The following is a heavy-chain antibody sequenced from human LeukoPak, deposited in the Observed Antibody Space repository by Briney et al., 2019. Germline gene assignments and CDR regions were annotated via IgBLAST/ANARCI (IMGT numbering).Heavy chain of an antibody. J-gene: IGHJ4*02. D-gene: IGHD4-17*01. CDR2: IRYDGSKK. CDR1: GFTFSRYG. CDR3: ARGHTAVTRHFDF. Sequence: GGSLRLSCAAFGFTFSRYGMHWVRQAPGKGLEWVAFIRYDGSKKYYADSVKGRFTISRDNSKNTLDLQMNSLRAEDTAVYYCARGHTAVTRHFDFWGQGTLVTVSS. V-gene: IGHV3-30*02.